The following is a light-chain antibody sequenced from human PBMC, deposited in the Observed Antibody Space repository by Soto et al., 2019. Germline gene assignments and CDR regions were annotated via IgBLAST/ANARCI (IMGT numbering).Light chain of an antibody. CDR2: SDH. CDR3: ATWDDDLYTPI. Sequence: QPVLTQPPSASGTPGQRVTISCSGSSSNIGSNAVTWYQHFPGTAPKVLIYSDHQRPSGVPDRFSGSKSGTSASLAITGLRSDDEADYYCATWDDDLYTPIIGGGTKLTVL. J-gene: IGLJ2*01. V-gene: IGLV1-44*01. CDR1: SSNIGSNA.